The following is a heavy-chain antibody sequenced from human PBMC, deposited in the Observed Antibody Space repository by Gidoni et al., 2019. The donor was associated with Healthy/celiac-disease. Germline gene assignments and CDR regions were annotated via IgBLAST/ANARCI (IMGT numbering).Heavy chain of an antibody. CDR3: AREAVADFYFDY. CDR1: GGSISSYY. Sequence: QVQLQESGPGLVKPSETLSLPCTVSGGSISSYYWSWIRQPPGKGLEWIGYIYYSGSTNYNPSLKSRVTISVDTSKNQFSLKLSSVTAADTAVYYCAREAVADFYFDYWGQGTLVTVSS. V-gene: IGHV4-59*01. CDR2: IYYSGST. D-gene: IGHD6-19*01. J-gene: IGHJ4*02.